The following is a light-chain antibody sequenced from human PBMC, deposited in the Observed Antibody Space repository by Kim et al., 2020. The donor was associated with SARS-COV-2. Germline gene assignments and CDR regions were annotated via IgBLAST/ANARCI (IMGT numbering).Light chain of an antibody. Sequence: SVWDRMTIPCRASQDIRYNLAWFQQRPGKAPKSLISRASSLESGVPSRFSGSGSGTDFTLTISSLQPEDFASYYCQQYEAYPLTFGGGTKVEIK. V-gene: IGKV1-16*01. CDR1: QDIRYN. CDR2: RAS. CDR3: QQYEAYPLT. J-gene: IGKJ4*01.